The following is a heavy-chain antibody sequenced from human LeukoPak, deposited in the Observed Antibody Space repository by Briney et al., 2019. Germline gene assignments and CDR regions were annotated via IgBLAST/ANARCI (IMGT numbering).Heavy chain of an antibody. CDR1: GFTFSGSA. CDR2: IRSKANSYAT. D-gene: IGHD5-12*01. J-gene: IGHJ5*02. Sequence: PGGSLKLSCAASGFTFSGSAMHWVRQASGKGLEWVGRIRSKANSYATAYAASVKGRFTISRDDSKNTAYLQMNSLKTEDTAAYYCTRGYGGYAAWGQGTLVTVSS. CDR3: TRGYGGYAA. V-gene: IGHV3-73*01.